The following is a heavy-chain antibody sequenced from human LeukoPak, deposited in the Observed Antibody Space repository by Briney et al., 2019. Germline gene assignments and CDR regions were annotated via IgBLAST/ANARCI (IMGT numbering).Heavy chain of an antibody. V-gene: IGHV3-30*03. CDR3: ARAKTD. Sequence: GRSLRLSCAASGFTFSSFGMHWVRQAPGKGLEWVAFISYDGSNKYYPDSVKGRFTISRDNSKNTLYLQMNSLRAEDTAVYYCARAKTDWGQGTLVTVSS. CDR2: ISYDGSNK. CDR1: GFTFSSFG. J-gene: IGHJ4*02.